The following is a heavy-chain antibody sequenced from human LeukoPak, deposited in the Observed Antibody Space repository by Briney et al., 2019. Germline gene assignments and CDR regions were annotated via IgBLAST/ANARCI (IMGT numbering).Heavy chain of an antibody. Sequence: SETLSLTCSVSGDSTRSHFWNWIRQPPGKGLEWIGYISYSGSTNHNRSLKSRLTISIDTSKNQFSLNLRSVTAADTAVYYCATFGASSGWSGFDYWGQGILVTVSS. D-gene: IGHD6-19*01. CDR2: ISYSGST. CDR1: GDSTRSHF. V-gene: IGHV4-59*11. J-gene: IGHJ4*02. CDR3: ATFGASSGWSGFDY.